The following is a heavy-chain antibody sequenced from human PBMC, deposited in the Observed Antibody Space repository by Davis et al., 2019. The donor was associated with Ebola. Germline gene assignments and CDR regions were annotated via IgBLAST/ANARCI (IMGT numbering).Heavy chain of an antibody. D-gene: IGHD6-6*01. J-gene: IGHJ4*02. CDR1: GFTFSSYS. V-gene: IGHV3-21*01. Sequence: GESLKISCAASGFTFSSYSMNWVRQTPGKGLEWVSSISSSSSYIYYADSVKGRFTISRDNAKNSLYLQMNSLRAEDTAVYYCARGRNSYSSSSGYWGQGTLVTVSS. CDR2: ISSSSSYI. CDR3: ARGRNSYSSSSGY.